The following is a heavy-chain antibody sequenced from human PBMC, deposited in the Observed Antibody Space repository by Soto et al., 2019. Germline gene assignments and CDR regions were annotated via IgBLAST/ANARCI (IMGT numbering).Heavy chain of an antibody. J-gene: IGHJ4*02. D-gene: IGHD2-2*02. CDR1: GFTFSNYN. Sequence: VGTLSLSCAASGFTFSNYNMNWVRQAPGKGLEWVSSISSSSTYIYYADSVKGRFTISRGNAKNSLYLQMNSLSAEDTAVYYCARVGEYLLLYSGPLDYWGQGTLVTVSS. CDR3: ARVGEYLLLYSGPLDY. V-gene: IGHV3-21*01. CDR2: ISSSSTYI.